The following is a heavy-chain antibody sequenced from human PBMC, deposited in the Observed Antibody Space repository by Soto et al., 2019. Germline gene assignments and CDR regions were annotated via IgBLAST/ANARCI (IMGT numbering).Heavy chain of an antibody. D-gene: IGHD3-22*01. Sequence: SVKVSCKASGGTFSSYAISWVRQAPGQGLEWMGGIIPIFGTANYAQKFQGRVTITADKSTSTAYMELSSLRSEDTAVYYCASGAGDSSGYYANYYYYGMDVWGQGTTVTV. CDR1: GGTFSSYA. J-gene: IGHJ6*02. V-gene: IGHV1-69*06. CDR3: ASGAGDSSGYYANYYYYGMDV. CDR2: IIPIFGTA.